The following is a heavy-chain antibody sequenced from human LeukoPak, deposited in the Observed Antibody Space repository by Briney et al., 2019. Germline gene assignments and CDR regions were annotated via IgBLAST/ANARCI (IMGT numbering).Heavy chain of an antibody. D-gene: IGHD5-12*01. V-gene: IGHV3-23*01. CDR3: ASGYLERRDY. J-gene: IGHJ4*02. CDR1: GFTFSSYA. Sequence: GGSLRLSCAASGFTFSSYAMSWVRQAPGKGLEWVSAIIGSGGSTYYADSVKGRFTISRDNSKNTVYLQMNSLRAEDTAVYYCASGYLERRDYWGQGTLVTVSS. CDR2: IIGSGGST.